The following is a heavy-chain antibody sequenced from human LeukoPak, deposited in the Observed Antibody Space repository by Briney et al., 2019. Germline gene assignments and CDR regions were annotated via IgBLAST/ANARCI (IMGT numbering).Heavy chain of an antibody. V-gene: IGHV4-34*01. J-gene: IGHJ4*02. CDR2: INHSGST. CDR3: ARGRRRSRVAGTRFDY. Sequence: SETLSLTCAVYGGSFSGYYWSWIRQPPGKGLEWIGEINHSGSTNYNPSLKSRVTISVDTSKNQFSLKLSSVTAADTAGYYCARGRRRSRVAGTRFDYWGQGTLVTVSS. CDR1: GGSFSGYY. D-gene: IGHD6-19*01.